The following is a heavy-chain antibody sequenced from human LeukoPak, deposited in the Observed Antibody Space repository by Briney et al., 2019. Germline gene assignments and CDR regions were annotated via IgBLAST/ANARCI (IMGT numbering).Heavy chain of an antibody. J-gene: IGHJ2*01. CDR1: GFTFSSYS. V-gene: IGHV3-30*04. D-gene: IGHD1-7*01. CDR3: AKTGTTMSRNCYFDL. Sequence: GGSLRLSCAASGFTFSSYSVHWVRQAPGKGLERLAVISYDGSNKFYADSVKGRFTISRDNSKNTLYLQMNSLRAEDTAVYYCAKTGTTMSRNCYFDLWGRGTLVTVSS. CDR2: ISYDGSNK.